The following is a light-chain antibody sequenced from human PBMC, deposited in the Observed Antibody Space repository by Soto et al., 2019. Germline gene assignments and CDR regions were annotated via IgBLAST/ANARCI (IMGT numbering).Light chain of an antibody. CDR3: QQLDTYPLT. V-gene: IGKV1-9*01. CDR1: QGISSY. Sequence: IHLTQSPSSLSSSVGDRVTITCRASQGISSYLAWYQQKPGKAPKLLSYAASTLQSGVPSRFSGSGSGTDFTLTISSLQPEDFATYYCQQLDTYPLTFGQGTRLEIK. J-gene: IGKJ5*01. CDR2: AAS.